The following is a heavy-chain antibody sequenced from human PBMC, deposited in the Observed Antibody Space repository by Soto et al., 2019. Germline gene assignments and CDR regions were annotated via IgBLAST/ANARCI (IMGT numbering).Heavy chain of an antibody. D-gene: IGHD3-10*01. J-gene: IGHJ5*02. CDR2: IYWDDEK. Sequence: QITLKESGPTLVKPTQTLTLTCTLSGFSLNTRGVGVGWIRQPPGKALEWLALIYWDDEKRYSPSLKSRLTITKDTSKNPVVLRMTNMDPADTATYFCAHSGLYGSGPNWFDPWGQGTLVTVSS. CDR1: GFSLNTRGVG. CDR3: AHSGLYGSGPNWFDP. V-gene: IGHV2-5*02.